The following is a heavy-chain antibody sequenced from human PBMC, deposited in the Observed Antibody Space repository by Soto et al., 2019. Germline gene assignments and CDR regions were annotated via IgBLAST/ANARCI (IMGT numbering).Heavy chain of an antibody. V-gene: IGHV4-59*01. CDR2: VYYTGST. D-gene: IGHD6-19*01. CDR1: GCSISGSY. J-gene: IGHJ4*02. CDR3: ARSVAVPGAHIDY. Sequence: AETLSLTCSVSGCSISGSYWSWIRQSPGKGLEWLGYVYYTGSTNYSPSLRCRVSISVDTSKNEFSLRLSSVTAADTAVYFCARSVAVPGAHIDYWGQGTQVTVSS.